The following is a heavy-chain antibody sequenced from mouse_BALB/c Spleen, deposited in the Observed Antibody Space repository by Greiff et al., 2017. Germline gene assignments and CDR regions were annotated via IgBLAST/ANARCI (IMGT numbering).Heavy chain of an antibody. CDR2: ISSGSSTI. V-gene: IGHV5-17*02. J-gene: IGHJ1*01. Sequence: EVHLVESGGGLVQPGGSRKLSCAASGFTFSSFGMHWVRQAPEKGLEWVAYISSGSSTIYYADTVKGRFTISRDNPKNTLFLQMTSLRSEDTAMYYCAREVYAHWYFDVWGAGTTVTVSS. D-gene: IGHD2-3*01. CDR3: AREVYAHWYFDV. CDR1: GFTFSSFG.